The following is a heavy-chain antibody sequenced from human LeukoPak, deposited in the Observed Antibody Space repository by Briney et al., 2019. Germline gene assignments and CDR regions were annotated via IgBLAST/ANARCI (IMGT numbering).Heavy chain of an antibody. J-gene: IGHJ4*02. CDR3: AKGRELGGRFYFDY. CDR2: ISGSGGST. D-gene: IGHD1-26*01. Sequence: GGSLRLSCAASGFTFGSYAMSWVRQAPGKGLEWVSTISGSGGSTYYADSVKGRFTISRDNSKNTLSLQMNSLRGEDTAVYYCAKGRELGGRFYFDYWGQGTLVTVSP. V-gene: IGHV3-23*01. CDR1: GFTFGSYA.